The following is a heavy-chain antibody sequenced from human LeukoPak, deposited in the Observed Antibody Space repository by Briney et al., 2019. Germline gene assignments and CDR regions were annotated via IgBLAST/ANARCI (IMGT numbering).Heavy chain of an antibody. V-gene: IGHV3-21*04. Sequence: GGSLRLSCAASGFTFSSYSMNWVRQAPGKGLEWVSSTSGGSTYYADSRKGRFTTSRDNAKNSLYLQINSLRAEDTAFYYCAINGGGDRGYGNFDYWGQGTLVTVSS. CDR2: TSGGST. CDR1: GFTFSSYS. J-gene: IGHJ4*02. CDR3: AINGGGDRGYGNFDY. D-gene: IGHD3-16*01.